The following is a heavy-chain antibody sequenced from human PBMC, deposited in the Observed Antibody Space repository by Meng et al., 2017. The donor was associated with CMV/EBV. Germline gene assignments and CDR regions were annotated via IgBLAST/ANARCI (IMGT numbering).Heavy chain of an antibody. CDR1: GYTFTSYD. Sequence: ASVKVSCKASGYTFTSYDINWVRQATGQGLEWMGWMNPNRGNTGYAQKFQGRVTITRNTSISTAYMELSSLRSEDTAVYYCARGGDCSSTSCYMEKWFFPLQQVYGMDVWGQGTTVTVSS. V-gene: IGHV1-8*03. J-gene: IGHJ6*02. CDR2: MNPNRGNT. D-gene: IGHD2-2*02. CDR3: ARGGDCSSTSCYMEKWFFPLQQVYGMDV.